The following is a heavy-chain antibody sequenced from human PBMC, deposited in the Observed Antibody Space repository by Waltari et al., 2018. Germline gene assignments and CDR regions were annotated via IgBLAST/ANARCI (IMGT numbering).Heavy chain of an antibody. J-gene: IGHJ4*02. CDR2: VTQSGST. V-gene: IGHV4-34*01. CDR1: GGHFTDYY. Sequence: QVQLQQWGAGLLKPSETLSLTCAVYGGHFTDYYWSWIRQPPGKGLEWIGEVTQSGSTYYNPSLKSRVSISVDTSKNQFSLKLTSVTAADTSMYYGARGTRERLFDFWGPGAPVTVSS. D-gene: IGHD1-26*01. CDR3: ARGTRERLFDF.